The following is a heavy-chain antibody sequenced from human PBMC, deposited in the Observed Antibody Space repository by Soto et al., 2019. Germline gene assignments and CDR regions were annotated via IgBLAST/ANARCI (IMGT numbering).Heavy chain of an antibody. V-gene: IGHV1-18*01. J-gene: IGHJ4*02. CDR2: ISAYNGNT. D-gene: IGHD2-15*01. Sequence: GASVKVSCKASGYTFTSYGISWVRQAPGQGLEWMGWISAYNGNTNYAQKLQGRVTMTTDTSTSTAYMELRSLRSDDTAVYYCAIVRRAGYCSGGSCLRDFDYWGQGTLVTVSS. CDR3: AIVRRAGYCSGGSCLRDFDY. CDR1: GYTFTSYG.